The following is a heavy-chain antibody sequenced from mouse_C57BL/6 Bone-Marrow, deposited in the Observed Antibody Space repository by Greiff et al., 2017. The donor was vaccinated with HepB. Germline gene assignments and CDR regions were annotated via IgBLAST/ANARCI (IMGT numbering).Heavy chain of an antibody. V-gene: IGHV1-78*01. D-gene: IGHD2-1*01. CDR2: IYPRDGST. CDR1: GYTFTDHT. CDR3: AREVLLYYYAMDY. Sequence: QVQLQQSDAELVKPGASVKISCKVSGYTFTDHTIHWMKQRPEQGLEWIGYIYPRDGSTKYNEKFKGKATLTADKSSSTAYMQLNSLTSEDSAIYYCAREVLLYYYAMDYWGQGTSVTVSS. J-gene: IGHJ4*01.